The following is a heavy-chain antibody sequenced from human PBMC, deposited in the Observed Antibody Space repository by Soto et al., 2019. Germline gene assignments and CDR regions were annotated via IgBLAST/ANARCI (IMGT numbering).Heavy chain of an antibody. D-gene: IGHD3-10*01. CDR1: GDTFSFYT. CDR3: AASYGSGYRAFDY. J-gene: IGHJ4*02. Sequence: QVQLVQSGAEVRKPGSSVKVSCKASGDTFSFYTINWVRQAPGLGLEWMGRVNPIVSMSNYAQKFPGRVTITADKSTNTAYMQLSSLRSEDTAIYYCAASYGSGYRAFDYWGQGALVTVSS. V-gene: IGHV1-69*02. CDR2: VNPIVSMS.